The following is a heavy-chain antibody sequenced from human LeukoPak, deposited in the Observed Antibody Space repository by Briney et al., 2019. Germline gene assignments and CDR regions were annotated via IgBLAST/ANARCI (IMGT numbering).Heavy chain of an antibody. CDR1: GYTFTGYY. CDR3: ARVWALYGDYTSEEYYYYYYYMDV. J-gene: IGHJ6*03. CDR2: INPNSGGT. D-gene: IGHD4-17*01. Sequence: GASVKVSCKASGYTFTGYYMHWVRQAPGQGLEWMGWINPNSGGTNYAQKFQGRVTMTRNTSISTAYMELSSLRSEDTAVYYCARVWALYGDYTSEEYYYYYYYMDVWGKGTTVTISS. V-gene: IGHV1-2*02.